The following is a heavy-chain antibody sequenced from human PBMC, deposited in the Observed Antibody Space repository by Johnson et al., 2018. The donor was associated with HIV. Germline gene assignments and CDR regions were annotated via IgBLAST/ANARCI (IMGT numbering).Heavy chain of an antibody. CDR2: IQYDGSDK. V-gene: IGHV3-30*03. CDR1: GFTFRSNG. D-gene: IGHD3-16*01. J-gene: IGHJ3*02. Sequence: QVQLVESGGGLVQPGGSLRLSCAASGFTFRSNGMHWVRQAPGKGLEWVTFIQYDGSDKSYADSVKGRFTVSRDNSKNTLYLQMNSLRADDTAVYYCARPLGPPLWHDAFDIWGQGTMVTVSS. CDR3: ARPLGPPLWHDAFDI.